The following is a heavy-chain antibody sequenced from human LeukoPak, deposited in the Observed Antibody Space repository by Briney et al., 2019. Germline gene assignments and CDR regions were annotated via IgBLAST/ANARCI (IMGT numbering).Heavy chain of an antibody. V-gene: IGHV3-74*01. Sequence: PGGSLRLSYAASGFTLSDYWMNWVRQVPGKGPVWVSHISPDGRNIAYADSVKGRFTISRDSAKNTLYLQMNSLRVEDTAVYYCVRDGGGTTPYDCWGQGSLVTVSS. J-gene: IGHJ4*02. CDR2: ISPDGRNI. CDR1: GFTLSDYW. D-gene: IGHD1-7*01. CDR3: VRDGGGTTPYDC.